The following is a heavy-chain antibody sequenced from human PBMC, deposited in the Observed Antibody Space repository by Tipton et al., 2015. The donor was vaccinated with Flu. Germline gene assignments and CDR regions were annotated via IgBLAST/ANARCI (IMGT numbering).Heavy chain of an antibody. CDR3: ARLGFSGSYFDY. Sequence: TLSLTCSVSGVSITDYYWTWIRQPAGKGLEWIGRIYGSGSATYNPSLKSRVTISVDTSKNQFSLRLPSVTAADTAVFYCARLGFSGSYFDYWGQGTLVTVSP. D-gene: IGHD1-26*01. CDR1: GVSITDYY. CDR2: IYGSGSA. J-gene: IGHJ4*02. V-gene: IGHV4-4*07.